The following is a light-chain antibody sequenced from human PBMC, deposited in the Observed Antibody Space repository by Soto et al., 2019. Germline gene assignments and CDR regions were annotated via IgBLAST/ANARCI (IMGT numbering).Light chain of an antibody. CDR3: QQRINWPLT. V-gene: IGKV3-11*01. J-gene: IGKJ4*01. CDR1: QSVSSY. Sequence: EIVLTQSPATLSLSPGERATLSCRASQSVSSYLAWYQQKPGQAPRLLIYDASNRATGIPARFSGSGSGTDFTLTISSLAPEDFAVYYCQQRINWPLTFGGGTKGEIK. CDR2: DAS.